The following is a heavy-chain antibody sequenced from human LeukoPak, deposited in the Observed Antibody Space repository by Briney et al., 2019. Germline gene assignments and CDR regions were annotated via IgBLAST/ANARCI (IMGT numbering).Heavy chain of an antibody. CDR2: INHSGST. Sequence: PSETLSLTCAVYGGSFSGYYWSWIRQPPGKGLEWIGEINHSGSTNYNPSLKSRVTISVDTSKNQFSLKLSSVTAADTAVYYCARPRYSGSHPFFDYWGQGTLVTVSS. CDR1: GGSFSGYY. D-gene: IGHD1-26*01. J-gene: IGHJ4*02. V-gene: IGHV4-34*01. CDR3: ARPRYSGSHPFFDY.